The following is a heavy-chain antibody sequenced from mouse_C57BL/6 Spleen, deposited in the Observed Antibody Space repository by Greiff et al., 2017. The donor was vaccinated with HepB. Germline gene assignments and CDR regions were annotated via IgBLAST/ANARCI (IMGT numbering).Heavy chain of an antibody. CDR1: GYAFSSYW. Sequence: VQGVESGAELVKPGASVKISCKASGYAFSSYWMNWVKQGPGKGLEWIGQIYPGDGDTNYNGKFTGKAILTADPSSSTAYMQLSSLTSEDSAVYYCARSGLGPFAYWGQGTLFTVSA. CDR2: IYPGDGDT. J-gene: IGHJ3*01. CDR3: ARSGLGPFAY. V-gene: IGHV1-80*01. D-gene: IGHD4-1*01.